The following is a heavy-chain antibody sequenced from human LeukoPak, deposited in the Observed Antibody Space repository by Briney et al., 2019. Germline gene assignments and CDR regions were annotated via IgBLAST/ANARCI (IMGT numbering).Heavy chain of an antibody. Sequence: GGSLRLSCAASGFTFSSYAMSWVRQAPGKGLEWVSAISGSGGSTYYADSVKGRFTISRDNSKNTLYLQMNSLRAEDTAVYYCAKAPSTPRMATITIFGVVDYWGQGTLVTVSS. V-gene: IGHV3-23*01. CDR1: GFTFSSYA. CDR3: AKAPSTPRMATITIFGVVDY. CDR2: ISGSGGST. D-gene: IGHD3-3*01. J-gene: IGHJ4*02.